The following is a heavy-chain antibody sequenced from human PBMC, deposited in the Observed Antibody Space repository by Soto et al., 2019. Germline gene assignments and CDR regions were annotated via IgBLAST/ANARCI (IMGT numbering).Heavy chain of an antibody. CDR2: VNHSGEA. J-gene: IGHJ5*02. CDR3: TRAERFSRSWFDP. CDR1: GGSFGNVC. D-gene: IGHD3-10*01. V-gene: IGHV4-34*01. Sequence: TSGDVGGSFGNVCWIRVRQPPGKGLEWIGEVNHSGEATYHPPLQSRIPQSLDPSNNQFSLKMTSVPAADTAMYFCTRAERFSRSWFDPRAQRTQVTVSS.